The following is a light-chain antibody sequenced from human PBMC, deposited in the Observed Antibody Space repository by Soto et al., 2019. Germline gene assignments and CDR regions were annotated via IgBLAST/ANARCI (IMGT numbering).Light chain of an antibody. CDR1: SSNIGAGYD. CDR3: QSYDSRLSRSV. V-gene: IGLV1-40*01. J-gene: IGLJ2*01. Sequence: QSVLTQPPSVSGAPGQRVTISCTGSSSNIGAGYDVHWYQQLPGTAPKLLIYGNTNRPSGVPDRFSGSKSGTSASLAITGLQAEDEADYYCQSYDSRLSRSVFGGGTKLTVL. CDR2: GNT.